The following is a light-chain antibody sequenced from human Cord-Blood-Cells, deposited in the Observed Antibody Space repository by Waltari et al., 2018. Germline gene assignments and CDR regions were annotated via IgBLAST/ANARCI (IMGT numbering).Light chain of an antibody. CDR3: CSYAGSYTVV. J-gene: IGLJ2*01. Sequence: QSALTQPRSVSWSPGQSVTISCTGTSSDVGGYNYVSWYQQHPGKAPKLMIYDVSKRPSGFPDRFSGSKSGNTASMTISWLQAEDEADYYCCSYAGSYTVVFGGGTKLTVL. CDR1: SSDVGGYNY. CDR2: DVS. V-gene: IGLV2-11*01.